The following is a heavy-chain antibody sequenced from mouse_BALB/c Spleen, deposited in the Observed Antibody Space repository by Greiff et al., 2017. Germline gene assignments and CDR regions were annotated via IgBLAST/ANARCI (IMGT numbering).Heavy chain of an antibody. CDR2: ISTYYGDA. Sequence: QVHVKQSGAELVRPGVSVKISCKGSGYTFTDYAMHWVKQSHAKSLEWIGVISTYYGDASYNQKFKGKATMTVDKSSSTAYMELARLTSEDSAIYYCARGYGSSPYAMDYWGQGTSVTVSS. CDR3: ARGYGSSPYAMDY. J-gene: IGHJ4*01. D-gene: IGHD1-1*01. CDR1: GYTFTDYA. V-gene: IGHV1S137*01.